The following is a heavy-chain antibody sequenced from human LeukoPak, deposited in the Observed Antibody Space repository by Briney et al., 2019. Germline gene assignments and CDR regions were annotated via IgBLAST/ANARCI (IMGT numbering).Heavy chain of an antibody. CDR2: ITDSGANT. V-gene: IGHV3-23*01. CDR3: ARDPHTYYDSQLGPLGW. D-gene: IGHD3-22*01. J-gene: IGHJ4*02. CDR1: GFTFNSFA. Sequence: GGSLRLSCAASGFTFNSFAMSWVRQAPGKGLEWVSTITDSGANTYYADSVKGRFTISRDNAKNSLYLQMNSLRAEDTAVYYCARDPHTYYDSQLGPLGWWGQGTLVTVSS.